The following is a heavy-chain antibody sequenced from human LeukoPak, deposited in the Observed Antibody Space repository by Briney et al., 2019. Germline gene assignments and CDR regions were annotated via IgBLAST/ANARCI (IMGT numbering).Heavy chain of an antibody. J-gene: IGHJ4*02. CDR1: GFPFSTHW. CDR2: INQDGSQK. CDR3: ARSNREFASGSGDC. D-gene: IGHD3-10*01. Sequence: PGGSLRLSCAASGFPFSTHWMSWVRQAPGKGLEWVSIINQDGSQKSCVDSVKGRFSISRDNAKNSLYLQMHSLRAEDTAVYYCARSNREFASGSGDCWGQGTLVTVSS. V-gene: IGHV3-7*05.